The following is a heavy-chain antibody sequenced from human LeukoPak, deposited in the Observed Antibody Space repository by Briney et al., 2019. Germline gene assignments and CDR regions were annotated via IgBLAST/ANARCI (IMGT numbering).Heavy chain of an antibody. J-gene: IGHJ4*02. CDR1: GFTFSDSY. Sequence: GGSLRLSCAASGFTFSDSYMTWVRQAPGKGVEWVAYISGSGHDINYSESAKGRFTISRDNAKNSLYLQMSSLRVEDTAVYYCTRGPRHLDSWGQGTLVTVSS. CDR3: TRGPRHLDS. V-gene: IGHV3-11*04. CDR2: ISGSGHDI. D-gene: IGHD6-6*01.